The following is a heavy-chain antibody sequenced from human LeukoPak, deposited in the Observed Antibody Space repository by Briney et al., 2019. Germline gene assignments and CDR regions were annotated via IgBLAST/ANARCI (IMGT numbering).Heavy chain of an antibody. D-gene: IGHD3-3*01. J-gene: IGHJ5*02. Sequence: GGSLRLSCAASGFTFSSHGMHWVRQAPGKGLEWVAVIWYDGSNKYYADSVKGRFTISRDNSKNTLYLQMNRLRAEDTAVYYCAKDLITIFGVVTNGSWGQGTLVTVSS. CDR2: IWYDGSNK. V-gene: IGHV3-33*06. CDR3: AKDLITIFGVVTNGS. CDR1: GFTFSSHG.